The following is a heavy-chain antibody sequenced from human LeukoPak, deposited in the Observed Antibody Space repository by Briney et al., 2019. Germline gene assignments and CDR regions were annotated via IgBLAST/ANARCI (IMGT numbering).Heavy chain of an antibody. V-gene: IGHV4-34*01. J-gene: IGHJ4*02. CDR3: ARVNYNWNYVLFDY. CDR2: INHSGST. CDR1: GGSFSGYY. D-gene: IGHD1-7*01. Sequence: SETLSLTCAVYGGSFSGYYWSWIRQPPGKGLEWIGEINHSGSTNYNPSLKSRVTISVDTSKNQFSLELSSVTAADTAVYYCARVNYNWNYVLFDYWGQGTLVTVSS.